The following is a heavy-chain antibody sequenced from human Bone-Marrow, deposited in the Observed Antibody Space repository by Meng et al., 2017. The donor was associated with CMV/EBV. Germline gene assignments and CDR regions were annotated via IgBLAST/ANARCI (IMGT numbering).Heavy chain of an antibody. CDR1: GFTFSSYA. Sequence: GESLKISCAASGFTFSSYAMHWVRQAPGKGLEWVAIISYDGSHKYYADSVKGRFTISRDNSKDTLYLQMNSLRAEDTAVYYCARGNDFWSGYYIGLGNYWGQGTLVTVSS. V-gene: IGHV3-30*04. D-gene: IGHD3-3*01. J-gene: IGHJ4*02. CDR3: ARGNDFWSGYYIGLGNY. CDR2: ISYDGSHK.